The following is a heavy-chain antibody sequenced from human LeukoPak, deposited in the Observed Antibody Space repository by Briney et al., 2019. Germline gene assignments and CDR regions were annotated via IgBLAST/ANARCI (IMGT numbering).Heavy chain of an antibody. CDR2: IYYSGST. V-gene: IGHV4-39*07. CDR1: GGSISSSSYY. CDR3: ASGRIAVAGTDY. J-gene: IGHJ4*02. D-gene: IGHD6-19*01. Sequence: MPSETLSLTCTVSGGSISSSSYYWGWIRQPPGKGLEWIGSIYYSGSTYYNPSLKSRVTISVDTSKNQFSLKLSSVTAADTAVYYCASGRIAVAGTDYWGQGTLVTVSS.